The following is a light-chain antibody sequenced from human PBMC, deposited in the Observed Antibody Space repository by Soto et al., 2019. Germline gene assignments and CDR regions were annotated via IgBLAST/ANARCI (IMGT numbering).Light chain of an antibody. CDR2: DAS. Sequence: EIVLPQSPGTLSLPQGDRATLSCSASQSVSSYLAWYHQKPGQAPRLLIYDASNSATGIPARFSGSGSGTDFTLTISSLEPESFAVYSCQHRSDFPLTFGGGTKVEI. CDR1: QSVSSY. V-gene: IGKV3-11*01. J-gene: IGKJ4*01. CDR3: QHRSDFPLT.